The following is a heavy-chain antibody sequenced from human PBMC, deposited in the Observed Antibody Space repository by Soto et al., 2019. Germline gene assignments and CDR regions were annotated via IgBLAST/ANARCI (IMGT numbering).Heavy chain of an antibody. J-gene: IGHJ6*02. CDR3: ASVTTESYYYYYGMDV. CDR2: IYYSGST. Sequence: PSETLSLTCTFSGFSISSGDYYLSWIRQPPGKGLEWIGYIYYSGSTYYNPSLKSRVTISVDTSKNQFSLKLSSVTAADTAVYYCASVTTESYYYYYGMDVWGQGTTVTVSS. D-gene: IGHD4-4*01. CDR1: GFSISSGDYY. V-gene: IGHV4-30-4*01.